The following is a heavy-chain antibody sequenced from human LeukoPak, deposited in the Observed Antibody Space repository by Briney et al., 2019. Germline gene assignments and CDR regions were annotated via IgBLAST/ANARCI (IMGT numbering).Heavy chain of an antibody. CDR3: ASRRWAAAGIGGDLPFDY. Sequence: PSETLSLTCTVSGGSISSSSYYWGWIRQTPGKGLEWIGSIYYSGSTYYNPSLKSRVTISVDTSKNQFSLKLSSVTAADTAVYYCASRRWAAAGIGGDLPFDYWAREPWSPSPQ. D-gene: IGHD6-13*01. V-gene: IGHV4-39*01. J-gene: IGHJ4*02. CDR1: GGSISSSSYY. CDR2: IYYSGST.